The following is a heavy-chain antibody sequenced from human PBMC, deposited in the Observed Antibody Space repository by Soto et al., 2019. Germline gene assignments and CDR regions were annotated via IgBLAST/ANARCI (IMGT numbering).Heavy chain of an antibody. Sequence: QVQLQESGPGLVKPSQTLSLTCTVSGGSISSGGYYWSWIRQHPGKGLEWIGYIYYSGSTYYNPSLKRRVTISVDTSKNQFSLKLSSVTAADTAVYYCARDRVVGASPNYYGMDVWGQGTTVTVSS. J-gene: IGHJ6*02. V-gene: IGHV4-31*03. D-gene: IGHD1-26*01. CDR3: ARDRVVGASPNYYGMDV. CDR1: GGSISSGGYY. CDR2: IYYSGST.